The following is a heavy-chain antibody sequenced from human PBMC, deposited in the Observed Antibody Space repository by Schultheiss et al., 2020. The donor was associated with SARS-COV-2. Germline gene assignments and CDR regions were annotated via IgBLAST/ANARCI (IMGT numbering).Heavy chain of an antibody. CDR1: GGSFSGYY. CDR3: ARVRRITIFGVAQRLVAPFDY. V-gene: IGHV4-59*10. CDR2: IYTSGST. J-gene: IGHJ4*02. D-gene: IGHD3-3*01. Sequence: SETLSLTCAVYGGSFSGYYWSWIRQPPGKGLEWIGRIYTSGSTNYNPSLKSRVTMSVDTSKNQFSLKLSSVTAADTAVYYCARVRRITIFGVAQRLVAPFDYWGQGTLVTVS.